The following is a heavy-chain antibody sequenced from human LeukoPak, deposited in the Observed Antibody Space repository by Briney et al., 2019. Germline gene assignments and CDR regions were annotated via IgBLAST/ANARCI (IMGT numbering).Heavy chain of an antibody. CDR3: ARDSRYCSSTSCYTYYYYGMDV. J-gene: IGHJ6*04. D-gene: IGHD2-2*02. CDR1: GGSFSGYY. Sequence: PSETLSLTCAVYGGSFSGYYWSWIRQPPGKGLEWIGEINHSGSTNYNPSLKSRVTISVDTSKNQFSLKLSSVTAADTAVYYCARDSRYCSSTSCYTYYYYGMDVWGKGTTVTVSS. V-gene: IGHV4-34*01. CDR2: INHSGST.